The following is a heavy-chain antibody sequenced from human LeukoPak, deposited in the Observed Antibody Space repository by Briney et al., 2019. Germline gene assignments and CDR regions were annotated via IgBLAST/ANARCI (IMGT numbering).Heavy chain of an antibody. D-gene: IGHD3-3*02. CDR1: GFTFSGSA. CDR2: ISNSGSTI. J-gene: IGHJ6*03. V-gene: IGHV3-11*01. CDR3: ARSGHWSAAFYYYCMDV. Sequence: GGSLRLSCAASGFTFSGSAMTWVRQAPGKGLEWISYISNSGSTIYYADSVKGRFTISRDNAKNSLYLQMSSLRAEDTAVYYCARSGHWSAAFYYYCMDVWGKGTTVTVSS.